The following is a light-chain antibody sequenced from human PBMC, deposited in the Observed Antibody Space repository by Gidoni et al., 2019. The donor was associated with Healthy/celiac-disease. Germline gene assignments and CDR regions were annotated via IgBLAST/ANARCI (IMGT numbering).Light chain of an antibody. Sequence: EIVLTQSPVTVSLSPGERSTRSCRASQSVSSSYLAWYQQKPGQAPRLLIYGASSRDTGIPDRFSGSGSGTDFTLTISRLEPEDFAVYYCQQYGSSPTWTFGQXTKVEIK. CDR1: QSVSSSY. V-gene: IGKV3-20*01. CDR3: QQYGSSPTWT. CDR2: GAS. J-gene: IGKJ1*01.